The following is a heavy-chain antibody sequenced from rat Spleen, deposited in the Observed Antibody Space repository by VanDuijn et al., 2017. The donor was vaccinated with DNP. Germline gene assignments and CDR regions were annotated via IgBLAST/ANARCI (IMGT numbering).Heavy chain of an antibody. V-gene: IGHV2-41*01. CDR2: IWNTGGT. CDR1: GFSLTGYN. D-gene: IGHD1-11*01. Sequence: QVQLKESGPGLVQPSQTLSLTCTVAGFSLTGYNVHWVRQPPGKGLEWMGIIWNTGGTRYNSALKSRLTIIKDTSKSQVFLTLNSLQTEDTAIYYCSRYGEYTALDVWGQGTSVTVSS. CDR3: SRYGEYTALDV. J-gene: IGHJ4*01.